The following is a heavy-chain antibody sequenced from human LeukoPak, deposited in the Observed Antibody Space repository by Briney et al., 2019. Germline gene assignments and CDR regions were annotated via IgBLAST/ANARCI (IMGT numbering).Heavy chain of an antibody. CDR3: ARDRRMVAATPFDY. J-gene: IGHJ4*02. CDR2: INPNSGGT. CDR1: GYTFTGYY. D-gene: IGHD2-15*01. V-gene: IGHV1-2*02. Sequence: SVKVSCMASGYTFTGYYMHWVRHAPGQGLEWMGWINPNSGGTNYAQKFQGRVTMTRDTSISTAYMELSRLRSDETAVYYCARDRRMVAATPFDYWGQGTLVTVSS.